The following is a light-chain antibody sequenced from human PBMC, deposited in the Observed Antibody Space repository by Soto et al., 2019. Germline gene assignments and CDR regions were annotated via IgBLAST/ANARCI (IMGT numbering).Light chain of an antibody. CDR3: QQRSNWPLFT. V-gene: IGKV3-11*01. CDR1: QSVSSY. CDR2: DAS. Sequence: EIVLTQSPATLSLSPGERATLSCRASQSVSSYLAWYQQKPGQAPRLLIYDASNRATCIPARFGGSVSGTDFSLTISSLEPEDFAVYYCQQRSNWPLFTFGPGTKVHIK. J-gene: IGKJ3*01.